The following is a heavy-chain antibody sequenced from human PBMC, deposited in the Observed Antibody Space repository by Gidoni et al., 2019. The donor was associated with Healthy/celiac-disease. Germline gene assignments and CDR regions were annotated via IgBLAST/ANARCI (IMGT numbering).Heavy chain of an antibody. CDR2: IYYSGSP. D-gene: IGHD3-9*01. CDR3: AREYDILPGRGGFDP. Sequence: QVQLQESGPGLVTPSETLSLTCTVPGGSVSSGSYYWRWIRQPPGKGLEWIGYIYYSGSPNYNPSLKGRVTISVYTSKNQFSLKLSSVTAADTAVYYCAREYDILPGRGGFDPWGQGTLVTVSS. V-gene: IGHV4-61*01. J-gene: IGHJ5*02. CDR1: GGSVSSGSYY.